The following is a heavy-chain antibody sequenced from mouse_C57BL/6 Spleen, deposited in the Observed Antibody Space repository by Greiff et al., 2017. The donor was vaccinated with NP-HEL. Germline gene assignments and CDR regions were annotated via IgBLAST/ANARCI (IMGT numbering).Heavy chain of an antibody. Sequence: VQLHQSGPELVKPGASVKISCKASGYAFSSSWMNWVKQRPGKGLEWIGRIYPGDGDTNYNGKFKGKATLTADKSSSTAYMQLSSLTSEDSAVYFCARDLFYYGSSYRGAMDYWGQGTSVTVSS. J-gene: IGHJ4*01. D-gene: IGHD1-1*01. CDR1: GYAFSSSW. V-gene: IGHV1-82*01. CDR2: IYPGDGDT. CDR3: ARDLFYYGSSYRGAMDY.